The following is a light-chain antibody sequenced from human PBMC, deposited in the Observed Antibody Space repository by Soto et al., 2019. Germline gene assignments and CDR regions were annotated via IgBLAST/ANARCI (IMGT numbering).Light chain of an antibody. J-gene: IGLJ2*01. CDR1: SADVGAYNY. CDR2: DVT. V-gene: IGLV2-14*03. Sequence: QSVLTQPASVSGSPGQSVTISCTGTSADVGAYNYVSWYQQYPGKAPKLVIFDVTNRPSEISWRFSGSKSGNTASLTISGLQFEDEAHYYCSSYRGASIPVFGGGTKLTVL. CDR3: SSYRGASIPV.